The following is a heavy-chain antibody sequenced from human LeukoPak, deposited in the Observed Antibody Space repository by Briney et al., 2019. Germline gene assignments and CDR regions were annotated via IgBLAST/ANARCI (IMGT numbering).Heavy chain of an antibody. J-gene: IGHJ4*02. CDR3: ARVKVGTTNRFDY. D-gene: IGHD1-26*01. Sequence: GGSLRLSCAASGFTFSDYYMTWIRQAPGKGLECVSYISSSSDYTNYPDSVKGRFTISRDNAKNTLYLQMNSLRAEDTAVYYCARVKVGTTNRFDYWGQGTLVTVSS. CDR1: GFTFSDYY. CDR2: ISSSSDYT. V-gene: IGHV3-11*05.